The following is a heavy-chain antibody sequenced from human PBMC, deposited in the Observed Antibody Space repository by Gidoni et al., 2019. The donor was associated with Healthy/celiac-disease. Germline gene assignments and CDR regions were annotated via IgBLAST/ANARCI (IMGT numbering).Heavy chain of an antibody. Sequence: EVQLVESGGGLVKPGGSLRLSCAAAGFTFSSSSMNWVRQAPGKGLEWVSSISSSSSYIYYADSVKGRFTISRDNAKNSLYLQMNSLRAEDTAVYYCARDNYCSSTSCLTNWFDPWGQGTLVTVSS. D-gene: IGHD2-2*01. CDR2: ISSSSSYI. V-gene: IGHV3-21*01. J-gene: IGHJ5*02. CDR3: ARDNYCSSTSCLTNWFDP. CDR1: GFTFSSSS.